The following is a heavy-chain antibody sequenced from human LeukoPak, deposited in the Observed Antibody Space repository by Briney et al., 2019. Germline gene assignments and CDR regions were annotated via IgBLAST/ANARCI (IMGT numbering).Heavy chain of an antibody. CDR3: ARDAALGRRALLDY. CDR1: GYTFTSYG. Sequence: ASVNVSCMASGYTFTSYGISWVRQAPGQGLEWMGWISAYNGNTNYAQKLQGRVTMTTDTSTSTAYMELRSLRSEDTAVYYCARDAALGRRALLDYWGQGTLVSVSS. CDR2: ISAYNGNT. V-gene: IGHV1-18*01. J-gene: IGHJ4*02. D-gene: IGHD6-6*01.